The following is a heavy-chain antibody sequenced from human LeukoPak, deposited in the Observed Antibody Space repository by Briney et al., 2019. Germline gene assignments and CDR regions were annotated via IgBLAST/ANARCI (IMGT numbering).Heavy chain of an antibody. Sequence: ASVKVSCKASGYTFTSYYMHWVRQAPGQGLGWMGIINPSGGSTSYAQKFQGRVTMTRDTSTSTVYMELSSLRSEDTAVYYCARVVGKAARQDYWGQGTLVTVSS. J-gene: IGHJ4*02. CDR3: ARVVGKAARQDY. CDR1: GYTFTSYY. CDR2: INPSGGST. D-gene: IGHD6-6*01. V-gene: IGHV1-46*01.